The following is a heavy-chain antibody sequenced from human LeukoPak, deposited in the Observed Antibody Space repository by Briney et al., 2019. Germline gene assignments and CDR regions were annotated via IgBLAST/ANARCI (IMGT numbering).Heavy chain of an antibody. J-gene: IGHJ6*03. Sequence: SETLFLTCTVTGTSIRSGSYYWNWIRQAAGKGLEWIGRMYIGGRTTYNPSLKSRVTISLETTENQFSLRLRSVTAADTAVYYCAREGIAVADTYYYYYMDVWGKGTWVTVSS. CDR3: AREGIAVADTYYYYYMDV. CDR2: MYIGGRT. V-gene: IGHV4-61*02. D-gene: IGHD6-19*01. CDR1: GTSIRSGSYY.